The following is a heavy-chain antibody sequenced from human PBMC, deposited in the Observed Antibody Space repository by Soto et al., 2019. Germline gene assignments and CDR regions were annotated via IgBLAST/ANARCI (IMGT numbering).Heavy chain of an antibody. V-gene: IGHV3-23*01. D-gene: IGHD2-2*01. CDR3: ARYIPGVRYYGMDV. CDR1: GFSFRSYA. J-gene: IGHJ6*02. CDR2: IGESGTPT. Sequence: GSLRLSCAASGFSFRSYAMKWVRQAPGKGLEWVSLIGESGTPTYYADSVKGRFTISRDNSGNTLFLEMYTLRAEDTAVYYCARYIPGVRYYGMDVWGQGTTVTVSS.